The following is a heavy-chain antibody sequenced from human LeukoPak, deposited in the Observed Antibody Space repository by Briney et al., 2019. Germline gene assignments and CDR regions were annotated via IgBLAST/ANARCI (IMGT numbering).Heavy chain of an antibody. CDR1: GGSISSYY. D-gene: IGHD6-19*01. CDR2: IYSSGST. Sequence: KPSETLSLTCTVSGGSISSYYWSWIRQPAGKGLEWIGRIYSSGSTNYNPSLKSRVTISVDTSKNQFSLKLSSVTAADTAVYYCAREGGSGWYGEYYMDVWGKGTTVTVSS. J-gene: IGHJ6*03. CDR3: AREGGSGWYGEYYMDV. V-gene: IGHV4-4*07.